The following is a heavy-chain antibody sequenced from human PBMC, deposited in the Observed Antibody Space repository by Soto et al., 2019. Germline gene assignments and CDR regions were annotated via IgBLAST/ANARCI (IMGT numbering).Heavy chain of an antibody. V-gene: IGHV4-34*01. D-gene: IGHD5-12*01. CDR2: INHSGST. CDR3: ARGDGRDGYNY. Sequence: QVQLQQWGAGLLKPSETFSLTGAAYVGSFSVYYGGWIRRPPGKGLEWMGEINHSGSTNYNPSLKSRVTISVDTSKNQFSLKLSSVTAADTAVYYCARGDGRDGYNYWGQGTLVTVSS. J-gene: IGHJ4*02. CDR1: VGSFSVYY.